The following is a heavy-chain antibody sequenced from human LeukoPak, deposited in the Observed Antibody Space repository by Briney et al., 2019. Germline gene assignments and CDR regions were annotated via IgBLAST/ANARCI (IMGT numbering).Heavy chain of an antibody. CDR2: IYHSGDT. Sequence: PSETLSLTCTVSGYSVSSGFYWGWIRQPPGKGLEWIASIYHSGDTYYNPSLRSRVTISLDTSKDQLSLKLSSVTAADTAVYYCARSKAHLSTSWYGNWFDPWGQGTLVTVSS. D-gene: IGHD2-2*01. V-gene: IGHV4-38-2*02. J-gene: IGHJ5*02. CDR3: ARSKAHLSTSWYGNWFDP. CDR1: GYSVSSGFY.